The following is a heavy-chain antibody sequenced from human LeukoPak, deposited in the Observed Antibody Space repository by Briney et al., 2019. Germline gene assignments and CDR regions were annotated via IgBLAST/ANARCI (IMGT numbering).Heavy chain of an antibody. CDR1: GFTFDDYA. CDR3: AKDLEMATIADAFDI. Sequence: GGSLRLSCAASGFTFDDYAMHWVRQAPGKGLEWVSGISWNSGSIGYADSVKGRFTISRDNSKNTLYLQMNSLRAEDTAVYYCAKDLEMATIADAFDIWGQGTMVTVSS. V-gene: IGHV3-9*01. D-gene: IGHD5-24*01. CDR2: ISWNSGSI. J-gene: IGHJ3*02.